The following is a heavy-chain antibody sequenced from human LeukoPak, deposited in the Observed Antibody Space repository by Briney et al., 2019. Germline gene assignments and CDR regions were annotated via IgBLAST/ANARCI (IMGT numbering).Heavy chain of an antibody. CDR3: AKGNLGKCSTTTCYTVP. CDR2: INNDGSRT. J-gene: IGHJ5*02. V-gene: IGHV3-74*01. D-gene: IGHD2-2*02. Sequence: GGSLRLSCAASGFTFSTYWMHWVRQAPGKGLVWVSRINNDGSRTTDADSVKGRFTISRDNAKNTLHLQMNSLRAEDTAVFYCAKGNLGKCSTTTCYTVPWGQGTLVTVSS. CDR1: GFTFSTYW.